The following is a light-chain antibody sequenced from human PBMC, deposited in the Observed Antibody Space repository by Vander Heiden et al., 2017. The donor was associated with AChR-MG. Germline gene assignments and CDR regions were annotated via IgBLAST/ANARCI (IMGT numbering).Light chain of an antibody. Sequence: SYELTQPTSVSVSPGQTASITCSGDKSGDKYACWYQQKPGQSPVLVIYQDSKRPSGIPERFSGSNSGNTATLTISGTQAMDEADYYCQAWDSSTAVFGGGTKLTVL. V-gene: IGLV3-1*01. CDR3: QAWDSSTAV. CDR2: QDS. CDR1: KSGDKY. J-gene: IGLJ2*01.